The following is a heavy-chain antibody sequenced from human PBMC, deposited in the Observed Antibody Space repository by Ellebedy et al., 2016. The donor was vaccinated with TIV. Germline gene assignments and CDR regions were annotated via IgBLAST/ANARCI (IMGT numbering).Heavy chain of an antibody. CDR1: GFIFNNYV. CDR3: ARDRHVDRGDCLDY. Sequence: PGGSLRLSCTASGFIFNNYVMHWVRQAPGKGLEWVAFIWYDGSNKYYGDSVMGRFTISRDNSKNTLYLQMNSLGVDDTAVYYCARDRHVDRGDCLDYWGQGTLVTVSS. D-gene: IGHD2-21*02. V-gene: IGHV3-33*01. J-gene: IGHJ4*02. CDR2: IWYDGSNK.